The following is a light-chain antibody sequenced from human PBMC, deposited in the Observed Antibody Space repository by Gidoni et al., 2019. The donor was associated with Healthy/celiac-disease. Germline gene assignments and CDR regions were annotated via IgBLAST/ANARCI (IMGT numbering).Light chain of an antibody. CDR3: QQYDNLKLT. J-gene: IGKJ4*01. CDR1: QDISNY. Sequence: DSQMTQSPSSLSASVGDRVTITCQASQDISNYLNWYQQKPRFSGSGSGTDFTFTISSLQPEDIASYYCQQYDNLKLTFGGGTKVEIK. V-gene: IGKV1-33*01.